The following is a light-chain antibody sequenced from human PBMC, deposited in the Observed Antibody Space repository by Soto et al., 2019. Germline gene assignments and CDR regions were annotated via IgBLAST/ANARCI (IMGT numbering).Light chain of an antibody. J-gene: IGKJ5*01. CDR1: QSVSSSY. V-gene: IGKV3-20*01. Sequence: EIVLTQSPGTLSLSPGERATLSCSSSQSVSSSYLAWYQQKPGQAPRLLIYGASSRATGIPDRFSGSGSGTDFTLTIIRLEPEDFAVYYCQQYGSSPSTFGQGTRLEIK. CDR2: GAS. CDR3: QQYGSSPST.